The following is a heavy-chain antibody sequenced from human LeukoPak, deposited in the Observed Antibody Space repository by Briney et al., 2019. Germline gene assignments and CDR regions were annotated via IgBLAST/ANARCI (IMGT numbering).Heavy chain of an antibody. D-gene: IGHD6-19*01. CDR3: ATHTSGWKGYSDY. V-gene: IGHV3-7*05. CDR2: IKQDGSED. CDR1: GFTLSSYW. Sequence: GGSLRLSCAASGFTLSSYWMSWVRQAPGKGLEWVANIKQDGSEDYYVDSVKGRFTISRDNANNSLYLQMNSLRAEDTAMYYCATHTSGWKGYSDYWGQGTLVSVSS. J-gene: IGHJ4*02.